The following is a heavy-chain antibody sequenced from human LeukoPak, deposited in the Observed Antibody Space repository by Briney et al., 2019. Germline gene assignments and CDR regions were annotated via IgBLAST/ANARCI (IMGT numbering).Heavy chain of an antibody. D-gene: IGHD3-22*01. V-gene: IGHV1-2*02. CDR2: INPNSGGT. J-gene: IGHJ4*02. CDR3: ARDRALRGYYDSSGYYVFSY. CDR1: GYTFTGYY. Sequence: PGGSLRLSCAASGYTFTGYYMHWVRQAPGQGLEWMGWINPNSGGTNYAQKFQGRVTMTRDTSISTAYMELSRLRSDDTAVYYCARDRALRGYYDSSGYYVFSYWGQGTLVTVSS.